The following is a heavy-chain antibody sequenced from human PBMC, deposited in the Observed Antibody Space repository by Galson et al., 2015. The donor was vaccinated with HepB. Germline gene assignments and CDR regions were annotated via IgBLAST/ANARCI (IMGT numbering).Heavy chain of an antibody. J-gene: IGHJ5*02. CDR2: ISGSGGST. CDR3: VTNRQYSSSSSVRGWFDP. CDR1: GFIFSNYA. Sequence: SLRLSCAASGFIFSNYAMNWVRQAPGKGLEWVSGISGSGGSTYYADSVRGRFTISRDESKNTLYLHMNSLRAEDTAVYYCVTNRQYSSSSSVRGWFDPWGQGTLVTVSS. V-gene: IGHV3-23*01. D-gene: IGHD6-6*01.